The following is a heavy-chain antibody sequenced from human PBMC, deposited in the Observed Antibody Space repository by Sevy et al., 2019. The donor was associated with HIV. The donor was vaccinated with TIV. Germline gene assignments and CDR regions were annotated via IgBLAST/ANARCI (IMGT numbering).Heavy chain of an antibody. CDR3: ARDRQEGYFDY. J-gene: IGHJ4*02. Sequence: ASVKVSCKATGYTFNIYGISWVRQAPGQGLEWMGWISPYTGNTNYVQKLQGRVTMTTDTSTSTAYMDLRSLRSDDTAVYYCARDRQEGYFDYWGQGTLVTVSS. V-gene: IGHV1-18*01. CDR1: GYTFNIYG. CDR2: ISPYTGNT.